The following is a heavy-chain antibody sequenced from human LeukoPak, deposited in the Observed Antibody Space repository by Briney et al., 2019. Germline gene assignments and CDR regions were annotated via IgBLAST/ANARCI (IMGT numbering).Heavy chain of an antibody. CDR2: INPDDGST. CDR3: ARDQGFGIAASHYYFDH. CDR1: GFTFRKYW. D-gene: IGHD6-13*01. J-gene: IGHJ4*02. Sequence: GGSLRLSCAASGFTFRKYWLHWVRQAPGKGLVWVSRINPDDGSTSYADSVKGRFTISRDNAKNSLYLQMNSLRAEDTAVYFCARDQGFGIAASHYYFDHWGQGTLVTVSS. V-gene: IGHV3-74*01.